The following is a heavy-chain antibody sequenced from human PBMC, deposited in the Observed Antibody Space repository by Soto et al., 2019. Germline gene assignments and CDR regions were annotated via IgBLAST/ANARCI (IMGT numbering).Heavy chain of an antibody. CDR3: MPAPGLNVLF. V-gene: IGHV3-15*01. CDR1: GFTFIDAW. J-gene: IGHJ4*02. D-gene: IGHD3-16*01. Sequence: EVQLVESGGGLVKPGGSLRLSCVGSGFTFIDAWMSWVRQAPGKGLEWVGRLKSETAGGTADYAAPVEGRFNISSDDSIHTLDLQMNSLKSKYTAAYYCMPAPGLNVLFWGQGAPVTVSS. CDR2: LKSETAGGTA.